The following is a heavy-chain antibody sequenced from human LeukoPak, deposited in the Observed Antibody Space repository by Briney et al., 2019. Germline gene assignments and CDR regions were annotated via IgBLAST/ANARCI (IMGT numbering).Heavy chain of an antibody. CDR3: ARDLRGYSGYWFDP. J-gene: IGHJ5*02. V-gene: IGHV1-2*02. D-gene: IGHD5-12*01. CDR1: GYTFTGYY. Sequence: ASVKVSCKASGYTFTGYYMNWVRQAPGQGLEWMGWINPNSGRTNYAQNFQGRVTMTRDTSISTAYMELSRLRSDDTAVYYCARDLRGYSGYWFDPWGQGTLVTVSS. CDR2: INPNSGRT.